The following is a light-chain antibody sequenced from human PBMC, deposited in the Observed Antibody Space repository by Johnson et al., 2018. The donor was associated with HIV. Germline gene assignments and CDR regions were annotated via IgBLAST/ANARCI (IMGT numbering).Light chain of an antibody. CDR1: SSNIGNNY. CDR2: DNN. V-gene: IGLV1-51*01. Sequence: QSVLTQPPSVSAAPGQKVTISCSGSSSNIGNNYVSWYQQLPGTAPKLLIYDNNKRPSGIPDRFSGSKSGTSATLAITGLQTGDEADYHCATWDSSLSVYVFGTGTKVTVL. CDR3: ATWDSSLSVYV. J-gene: IGLJ1*01.